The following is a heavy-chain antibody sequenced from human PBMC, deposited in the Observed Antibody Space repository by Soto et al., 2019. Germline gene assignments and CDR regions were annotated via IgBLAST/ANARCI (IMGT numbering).Heavy chain of an antibody. V-gene: IGHV3-74*01. CDR2: INSDGSST. CDR1: GFTFSSYW. D-gene: IGHD5-18*01. J-gene: IGHJ5*02. CDR3: ARALDTAMASKDNWFDP. Sequence: PGGSLRLSCAASGFTFSSYWMHWVRQAPGKGLVWVSRINSDGSSTSYADSVKGRFTISRDNSKNTLYLQVNSLRAEDTAVFYCARALDTAMASKDNWFDPWGQGTLVTVSS.